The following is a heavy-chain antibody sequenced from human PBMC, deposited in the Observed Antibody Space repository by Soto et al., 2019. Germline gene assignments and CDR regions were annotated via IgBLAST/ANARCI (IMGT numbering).Heavy chain of an antibody. CDR2: IWYDGSNK. V-gene: IGHV3-33*01. CDR3: ARDEGVSSGSPLDF. J-gene: IGHJ4*02. Sequence: GGSLKLSCAAAGFTFINYGRHWFRKAQGRGLEWVALIWYDGSNKYYGDSVKGRFTISRDNSKNTLHLQMNSLTAEDTALYYCARDEGVSSGSPLDFWGQGALVTVSS. CDR1: GFTFINYG. D-gene: IGHD1-26*01.